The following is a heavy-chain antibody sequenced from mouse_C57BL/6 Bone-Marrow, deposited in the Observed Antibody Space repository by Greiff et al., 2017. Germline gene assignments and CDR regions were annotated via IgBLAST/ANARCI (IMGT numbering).Heavy chain of an antibody. V-gene: IGHV1-82*01. CDR2: IYPGDGDT. J-gene: IGHJ4*01. CDR3: ARSPTSFDPYAMDY. CDR1: GYAFSSSW. Sequence: QVQLQQSGPELVKPGASVKISCKASGYAFSSSWMNWVKQRPGQGLEWIGRIYPGDGDTNYNGKFKGKATLTADKSSSTAYMQLSSLTSEDSAVYFCARSPTSFDPYAMDYWGQGTSVTVSS.